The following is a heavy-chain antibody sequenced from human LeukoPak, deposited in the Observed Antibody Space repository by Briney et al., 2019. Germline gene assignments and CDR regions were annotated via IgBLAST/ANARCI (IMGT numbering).Heavy chain of an antibody. CDR1: GFTFSSYA. J-gene: IGHJ4*02. D-gene: IGHD3-22*01. Sequence: GRSLRLSCAASGFTFSSYAMHWVRQAPGKGLEWVAVISYDGSNKYYADSVKGRFTISRDNSKNTLYLQMNSLRAEDTAVYYCARASAMIVVVQVPLDYWGQGTLVTASS. V-gene: IGHV3-30-3*01. CDR2: ISYDGSNK. CDR3: ARASAMIVVVQVPLDY.